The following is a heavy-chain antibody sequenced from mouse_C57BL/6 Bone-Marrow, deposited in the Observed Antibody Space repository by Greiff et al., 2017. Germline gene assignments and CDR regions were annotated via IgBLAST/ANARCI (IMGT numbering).Heavy chain of an antibody. V-gene: IGHV1-87*01. Sequence: QVQLQQSGPELARPWASVKISCQAFYTFSRRVHFAIRDTNYWMPWVKQRPGPGLEWIGAISPGHGDTSYNQKFKGKATLTADNSASPADMQLSSLTSEDSAVYYCAYGSSTYWYFDVWGTGTTVTVSS. J-gene: IGHJ1*03. CDR1: YTFSRRVH. D-gene: IGHD1-1*01. CDR3: SEDSAVYYCAYGSSTYWYFDV. CDR2: GPGLEWIG.